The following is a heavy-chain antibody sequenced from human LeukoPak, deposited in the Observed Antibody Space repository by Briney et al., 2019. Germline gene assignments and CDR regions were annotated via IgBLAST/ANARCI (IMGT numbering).Heavy chain of an antibody. CDR1: GFTFSDHY. V-gene: IGHV3-72*01. CDR2: SRNKANSYTT. CDR3: ARVESDSNGWYHVLD. D-gene: IGHD6-19*01. Sequence: GGSLRLSCAASGFTFSDHYMDWVRQAPGEGLEWVGRSRNKANSYTTEYAASVKGRFTISRDVSKDSLYLQMNSLRAGDTAVYYCARVESDSNGWYHVLDWGQGTLVTVPS. J-gene: IGHJ4*02.